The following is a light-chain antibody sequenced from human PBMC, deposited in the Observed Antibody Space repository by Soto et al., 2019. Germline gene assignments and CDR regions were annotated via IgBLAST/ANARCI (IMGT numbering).Light chain of an antibody. CDR1: SSDVGGYNY. J-gene: IGLJ1*01. CDR2: DVS. CDR3: SSYTSSSTLLV. Sequence: QSVLTQPASVSGSPGQSITISCTGTSSDVGGYNYVSWYQQHPGKAPKLMIYDVSNRPSRVSNRFSGSKSGNTASLTISGLQAEDEADYYCSSYTSSSTLLVFGTGPKLTVL. V-gene: IGLV2-14*01.